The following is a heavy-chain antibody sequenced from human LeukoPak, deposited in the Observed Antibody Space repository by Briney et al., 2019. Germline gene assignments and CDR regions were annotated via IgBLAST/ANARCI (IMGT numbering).Heavy chain of an antibody. V-gene: IGHV3-21*01. J-gene: IGHJ4*02. CDR3: ARERGYDSWSGSRVLFDH. D-gene: IGHD3-3*01. CDR2: ISSSSSYI. CDR1: GFTFSSYS. Sequence: TGGSLRLSCAASGFTFSSYSMNWVRQAPGKGLEWVSSISSSSSYIYYADSVKGRFTISRDNAKNSLYLQMNSLRAEDTAVYYCARERGYDSWSGSRVLFDHWGQGTLVTVSS.